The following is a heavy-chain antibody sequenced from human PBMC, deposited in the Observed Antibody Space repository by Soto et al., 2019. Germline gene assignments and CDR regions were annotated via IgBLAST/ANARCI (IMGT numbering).Heavy chain of an antibody. V-gene: IGHV3-23*01. CDR2: ISGSGGST. D-gene: IGHD3-16*02. CDR3: AKEIVGYDYIWGSYRPFDY. J-gene: IGHJ4*02. Sequence: GGSLRLSCAASGFTFSSYAMSWVRQAPGKGLEWVSAISGSGGSTYYADSVKGRFTISRDNSKNTLYLQMNSLRAEDTAVYYCAKEIVGYDYIWGSYRPFDYWGQGTLVTVSS. CDR1: GFTFSSYA.